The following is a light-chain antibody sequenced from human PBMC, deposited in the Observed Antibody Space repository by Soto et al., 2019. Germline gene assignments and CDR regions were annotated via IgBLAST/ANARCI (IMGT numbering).Light chain of an antibody. CDR1: QGISNY. Sequence: DIQMTQSPSSLSASVGDRVTITCRASQGISNYLAWYQQKPGKVPKLLIYAASTLQSGVPSRFSGSGSGTDFTLTISSQQPEDVATYYCQKYNSALAFGGWTKLEIK. J-gene: IGKJ4*01. CDR3: QKYNSALA. V-gene: IGKV1-27*01. CDR2: AAS.